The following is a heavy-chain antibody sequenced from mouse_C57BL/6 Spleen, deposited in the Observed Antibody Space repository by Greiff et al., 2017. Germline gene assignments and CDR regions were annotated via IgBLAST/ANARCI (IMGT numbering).Heavy chain of an antibody. J-gene: IGHJ1*03. CDR2: IHPNSGST. CDR3: GAVVAKSLYFDV. Sequence: QVQLQQPGAELVKPGASVKLSCKASGYTFTSYWMHWVKQRPGQGLEWIGMIHPNSGSTNYNEKFKSKATLTVDTSSSTAYMQLSSLTSEDSAVYCCGAVVAKSLYFDVWGTGTTVTVSS. D-gene: IGHD1-1*01. V-gene: IGHV1-64*01. CDR1: GYTFTSYW.